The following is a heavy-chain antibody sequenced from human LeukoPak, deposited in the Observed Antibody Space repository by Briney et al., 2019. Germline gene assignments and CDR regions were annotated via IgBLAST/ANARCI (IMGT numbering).Heavy chain of an antibody. CDR2: ISGSGGST. Sequence: PGGSLRLSCAASGFTFSSYAMSWVRQAPGKGLEWVSAISGSGGSTYYADSVKGRFTISRDNSKNTLYLQMNSLRAEDTAVYYCAKIGRNSGWYQEAYWGQGTLVTVSS. V-gene: IGHV3-23*01. CDR1: GFTFSSYA. D-gene: IGHD6-19*01. CDR3: AKIGRNSGWYQEAY. J-gene: IGHJ4*02.